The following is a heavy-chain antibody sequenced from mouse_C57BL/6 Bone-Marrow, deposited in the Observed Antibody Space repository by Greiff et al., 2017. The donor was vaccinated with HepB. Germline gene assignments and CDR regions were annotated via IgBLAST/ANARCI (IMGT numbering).Heavy chain of an antibody. D-gene: IGHD6-1*01. CDR2: ISDGGSYT. Sequence: EVKLMESGGGLVKPGGSLKLSCAASGFTFSSYAMSWVRQTPEKRLEWVATISDGGSYTYYPDNVKGRFTISRDNATNNLYLQMSHLKSEDTAMYYCARASAWFAYWGQGTLVTVSA. J-gene: IGHJ3*01. CDR3: ARASAWFAY. CDR1: GFTFSSYA. V-gene: IGHV5-4*03.